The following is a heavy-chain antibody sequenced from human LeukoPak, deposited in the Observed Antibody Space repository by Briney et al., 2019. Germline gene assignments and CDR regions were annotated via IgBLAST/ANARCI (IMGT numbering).Heavy chain of an antibody. Sequence: ASVKVSCKAFGYTFTSYGISWVRQAPGQGLEWMGWISAYNGNTNYAQKLQGRVTMTTDTSTSTAYMELRSLRSDDTAVYYCARDEGIGRGIVVVPAANIDYWGQGTLVTVSS. V-gene: IGHV1-18*04. CDR3: ARDEGIGRGIVVVPAANIDY. D-gene: IGHD2-2*01. J-gene: IGHJ4*02. CDR1: GYTFTSYG. CDR2: ISAYNGNT.